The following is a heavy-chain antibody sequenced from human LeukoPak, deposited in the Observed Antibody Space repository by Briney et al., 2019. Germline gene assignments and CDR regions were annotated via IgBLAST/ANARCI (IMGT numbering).Heavy chain of an antibody. CDR3: ARDLRARGYSYGYPYYFDY. CDR1: GGTFSSYA. D-gene: IGHD5-18*01. J-gene: IGHJ4*02. V-gene: IGHV1-18*01. CDR2: ISAYNGNT. Sequence: GASVKVSCKASGGTFSSYAISWVRQAPGQGLEWMGWISAYNGNTNYAQKLQGRVTMTTDTSTSTAYMELRSLRSDDTAVYYCARDLRARGYSYGYPYYFDYWGQGTLVTVSS.